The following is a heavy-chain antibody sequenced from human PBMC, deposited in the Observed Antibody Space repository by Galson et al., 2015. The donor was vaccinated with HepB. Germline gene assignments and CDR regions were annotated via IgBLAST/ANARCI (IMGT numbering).Heavy chain of an antibody. CDR3: TTDTFT. D-gene: IGHD3-16*01. Sequence: SLRLSCAVSGVTVTDAWMAWVRQPPGKGLEWIGRIKSKSAGGTIHYAAPVKGRFAISRDDSENTLYLQMNSLKIEDTAVYYCTTDTFTWGQGVLVTVSS. V-gene: IGHV3-15*01. CDR1: GVTVTDAW. J-gene: IGHJ5*02. CDR2: IKSKSAGGTI.